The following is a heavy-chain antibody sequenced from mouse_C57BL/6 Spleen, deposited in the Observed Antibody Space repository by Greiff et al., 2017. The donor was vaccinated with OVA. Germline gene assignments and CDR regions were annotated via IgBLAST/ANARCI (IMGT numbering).Heavy chain of an antibody. CDR2: IRSKSNNYAT. V-gene: IGHV10-1*01. J-gene: IGHJ3*01. CDR1: GFSFNTYA. CDR3: VREGYYGSSYTWFAY. Sequence: EVKLMESGGGLVQPKGSLKLSCAASGFSFNTYAMNWVRQAPGKGLEWVARIRSKSNNYATYYADSVKDRFTISRDDSESMLYLQMNNLKTEDTARYYCVREGYYGSSYTWFAYWGQGTLVTVSA. D-gene: IGHD1-1*01.